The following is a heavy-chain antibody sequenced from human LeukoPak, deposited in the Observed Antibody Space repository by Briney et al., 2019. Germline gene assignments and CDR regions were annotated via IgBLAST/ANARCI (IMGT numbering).Heavy chain of an antibody. CDR1: GYTFTSYD. Sequence: ASVKVSCKASGYTFTSYDINWVRQATGQGLEWMGWMNPNSGNTGYAQKLQGRVTMTTDTSTSTAYMELRSLRSDDTAVYYCARRTSDSTGLDAFDIWGQGTMVTVSS. D-gene: IGHD3-22*01. CDR3: ARRTSDSTGLDAFDI. CDR2: MNPNSGNT. J-gene: IGHJ3*02. V-gene: IGHV1-8*01.